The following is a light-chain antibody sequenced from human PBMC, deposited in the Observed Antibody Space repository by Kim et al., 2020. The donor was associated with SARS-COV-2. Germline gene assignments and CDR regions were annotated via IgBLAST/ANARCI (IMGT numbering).Light chain of an antibody. Sequence: PGERATRSCRASRGVSSNYLAWYQQKPGQPPSLLIYDASRRATGIADRFSGSGSGTAFTLTISSLGPEDFAVYHCQQHGSAPWTFGQGTKVDIK. CDR2: DAS. V-gene: IGKV3-20*01. CDR3: QQHGSAPWT. CDR1: RGVSSNY. J-gene: IGKJ1*01.